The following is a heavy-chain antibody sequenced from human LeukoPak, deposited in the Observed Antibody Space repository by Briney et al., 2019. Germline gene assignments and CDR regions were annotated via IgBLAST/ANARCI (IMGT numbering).Heavy chain of an antibody. CDR3: ARVKDPGGYYYYYYMDV. Sequence: SETLSLTCTVSGGSISSSSYYWGWIRQPPGKGLEWIGEINHSGGTKYNPSLKSRVTISVDTSKNQFSLKLSSVTAADTAMYYCARVKDPGGYYYYYYMDVWGKGTTVTVSS. CDR1: GGSISSSSYY. D-gene: IGHD3-16*01. V-gene: IGHV4-39*07. CDR2: INHSGGT. J-gene: IGHJ6*03.